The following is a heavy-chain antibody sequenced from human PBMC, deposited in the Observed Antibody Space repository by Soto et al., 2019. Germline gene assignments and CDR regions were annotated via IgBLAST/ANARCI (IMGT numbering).Heavy chain of an antibody. CDR2: INPSGGST. CDR3: ARDSGSGRYFDWSLTYMDV. CDR1: GYTFTSYY. Sequence: ASVKVSCKASGYTFTSYYMHWVRQAPGQGLEWMGIINPSGGSTSYAQKFQGRVTMTRDTSTSTVYMELSSLRSEDTAVYYCARDSGSGRYFDWSLTYMDVWGKGTTVTVSS. D-gene: IGHD3-9*01. J-gene: IGHJ6*03. V-gene: IGHV1-46*03.